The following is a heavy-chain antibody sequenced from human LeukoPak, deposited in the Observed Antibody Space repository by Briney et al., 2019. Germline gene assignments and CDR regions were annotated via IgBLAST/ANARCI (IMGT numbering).Heavy chain of an antibody. CDR1: GYTFTGYY. D-gene: IGHD1-20*01. Sequence: ASVKVSCKASGYTFTGYYMHWVRQAPGQGLEWMGWINPNSGGTNYAQKFQGRVTMTRDTSISTAYMELSRLRSDDTAVYYCARDLPTNWNDGYFQHWGQGTLVTVSS. CDR3: ARDLPTNWNDGYFQH. V-gene: IGHV1-2*02. CDR2: INPNSGGT. J-gene: IGHJ1*01.